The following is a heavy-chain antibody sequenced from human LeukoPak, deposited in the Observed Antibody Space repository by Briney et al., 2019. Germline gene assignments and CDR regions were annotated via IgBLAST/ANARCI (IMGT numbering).Heavy chain of an antibody. V-gene: IGHV4-59*01. CDR3: ASTVVTPWWFFDL. CDR1: GGSISSYY. Sequence: SETLSLTCTVSGGSISSYYWSWIRQPPGKGLEWLGYIYYSGSTGYNPSLKSRVTISVDTSKNQFSLKLSSVTAADTAVYYCASTVVTPWWFFDLWGRGTLVTVSS. J-gene: IGHJ2*01. CDR2: IYYSGST. D-gene: IGHD4-23*01.